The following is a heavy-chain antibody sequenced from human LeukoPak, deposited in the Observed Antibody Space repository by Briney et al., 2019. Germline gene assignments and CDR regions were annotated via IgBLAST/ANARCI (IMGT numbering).Heavy chain of an antibody. CDR2: ISYDASKK. CDR3: VSFYETY. CDR1: GFTFRNYA. Sequence: GGSLRLSCAVSGFTFRNYAMHWVRQAPGKGLEWVAVISYDASKKYYADSVKGRFTISRDNAKNTVYLQMNNLRAEDTAVYYCVSFYETYWGRGTLVTVSS. J-gene: IGHJ4*02. V-gene: IGHV3-30-3*01. D-gene: IGHD2/OR15-2a*01.